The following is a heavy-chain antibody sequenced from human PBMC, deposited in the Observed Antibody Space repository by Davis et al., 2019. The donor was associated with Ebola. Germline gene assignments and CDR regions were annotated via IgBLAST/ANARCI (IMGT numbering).Heavy chain of an antibody. CDR2: INPNSGGT. J-gene: IGHJ4*02. CDR3: ASGTLLRYGDYGPVFDY. CDR1: GYTFTGYY. V-gene: IGHV1-2*02. D-gene: IGHD4-17*01. Sequence: ASVKVSCKASGYTFTGYYIHCVRQAPGQGLEWMGWINPNSGGTNYAQKFQGRVSMTRDTSISTAYMELSRLRSDDTAVYYCASGTLLRYGDYGPVFDYWGQGTLVTVSS.